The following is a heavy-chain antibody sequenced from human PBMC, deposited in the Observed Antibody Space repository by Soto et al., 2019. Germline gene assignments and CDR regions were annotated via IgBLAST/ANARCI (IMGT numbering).Heavy chain of an antibody. J-gene: IGHJ5*02. CDR1: GGSISSGDYY. V-gene: IGHV4-30-4*01. Sequence: NPSETLSLTXTVSGGSISSGDYYWSWIRQPPGKGLEWIGYIYYSGSTYYNPSLKSRVTISVDTSKNQFSLNLSSVTAADTAVYYCARETLTGRSGWYNWFDPWGQGTLVTVSS. CDR2: IYYSGST. CDR3: ARETLTGRSGWYNWFDP. D-gene: IGHD6-19*01.